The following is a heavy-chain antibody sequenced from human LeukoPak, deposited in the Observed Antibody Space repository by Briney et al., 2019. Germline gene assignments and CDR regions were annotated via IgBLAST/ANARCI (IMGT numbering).Heavy chain of an antibody. CDR1: GYSINSGYC. D-gene: IGHD3-22*01. V-gene: IGHV4-38-2*01. Sequence: PSETLSLTCAVSGYSINSGYCWGWIRQPPGKGLEYIGSMYHSGSTYHNPSLKSRVTISVDTSKNQFSLKLTSVTAADTAVYYCARHRLVDSSGYYYDFDYWGQGTLVTVSS. J-gene: IGHJ4*02. CDR3: ARHRLVDSSGYYYDFDY. CDR2: MYHSGST.